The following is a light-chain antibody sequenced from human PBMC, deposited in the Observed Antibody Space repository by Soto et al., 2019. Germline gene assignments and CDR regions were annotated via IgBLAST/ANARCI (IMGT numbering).Light chain of an antibody. Sequence: QSLLTHPPSVSGSPGHRLTISCTGSSCNIRAGYEVHLYQQLPVTAHKPLIYVNSNRPSGVPDRFSGSKSANTASPPASGLWPPDEADYYCSPSAGSSHVFGT. CDR2: VNS. V-gene: IGLV1-40*01. CDR1: SCNIRAGYE. J-gene: IGLJ1*01. CDR3: SPSAGSSHV.